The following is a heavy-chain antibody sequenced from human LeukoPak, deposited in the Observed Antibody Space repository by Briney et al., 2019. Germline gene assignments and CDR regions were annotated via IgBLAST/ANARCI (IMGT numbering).Heavy chain of an antibody. V-gene: IGHV3-21*01. CDR3: ARVRCSGGSCPYYYYYYYMDV. CDR2: ISSSSSYI. CDR1: GFTFSSYG. J-gene: IGHJ6*03. D-gene: IGHD2-15*01. Sequence: GGSLRLSCAASGFTFSSYGMNWVRQAPGKGLEWVSSISSSSSYIYYADSVKGRFTISRDNAKNSLYLQMNSLRAEDTAVYYCARVRCSGGSCPYYYYYYYMDVWGKGTTVTVSS.